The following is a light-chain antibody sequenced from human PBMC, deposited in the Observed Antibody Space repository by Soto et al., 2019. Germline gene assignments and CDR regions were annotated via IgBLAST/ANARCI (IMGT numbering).Light chain of an antibody. CDR1: QTISRY. CDR2: AAS. J-gene: IGKJ2*01. V-gene: IGKV1-39*01. Sequence: DIQMTQSPSSLSASIGDRVTITCRASQTISRYLNWYQQKPGRAPNLLSYAASSLHSGVPSRFSGSESESGTDFTLTISSLQPEDFATYYCQQSYTSPHFGQGTKVDIK. CDR3: QQSYTSPH.